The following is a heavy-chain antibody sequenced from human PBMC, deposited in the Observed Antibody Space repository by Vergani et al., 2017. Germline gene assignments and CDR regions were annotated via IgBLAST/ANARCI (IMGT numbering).Heavy chain of an antibody. CDR1: GFTFSSYS. CDR2: ISSSSSTI. Sequence: EVQLVESGGGLVQPGGSLRLSCAASGFTFSSYSMNWVRQAPGKGLEWVSYISSSSSTIYYADSVKGRFTISRDNAKNSLYLQMNSLRSEDTAVYYCARDHGGHYYDSSGYHLWGQGTLVTVSS. D-gene: IGHD3-22*01. CDR3: ARDHGGHYYDSSGYHL. V-gene: IGHV3-48*01. J-gene: IGHJ4*02.